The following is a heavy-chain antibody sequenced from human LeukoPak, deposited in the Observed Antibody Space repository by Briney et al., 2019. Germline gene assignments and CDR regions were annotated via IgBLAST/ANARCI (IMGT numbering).Heavy chain of an antibody. CDR3: ARGYTRAFDY. Sequence: GGSLRLSCAASGFTFSSYAMHWVRQAPGKGLEWVAVISYDGSNKYYADSVKGRFTISRDNSKNTLYLQMNSLRDEDTAVYYCARGYTRAFDYWGQGTLVTVSS. CDR2: ISYDGSNK. CDR1: GFTFSSYA. V-gene: IGHV3-30-3*01. J-gene: IGHJ4*02. D-gene: IGHD5-24*01.